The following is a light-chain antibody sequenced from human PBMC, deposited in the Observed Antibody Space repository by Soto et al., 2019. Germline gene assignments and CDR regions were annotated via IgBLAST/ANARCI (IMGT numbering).Light chain of an antibody. CDR2: DAS. J-gene: IGKJ5*01. CDR1: QNINNY. Sequence: DIPMTQSPSSLSASVGDRVTITCQARQNINNYLNWYQQKPGRAPKLLIYDASNLEAGVTSRFRGSGSGTDFTITISRLQTEDIATYYCQKYENLPTFGQGTRLEIK. CDR3: QKYENLPT. V-gene: IGKV1-33*01.